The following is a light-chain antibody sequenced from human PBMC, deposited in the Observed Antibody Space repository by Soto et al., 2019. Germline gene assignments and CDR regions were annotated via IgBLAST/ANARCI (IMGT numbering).Light chain of an antibody. CDR3: SSYTYRKHLV. CDR2: DVT. CDR1: SSDIGGYNS. J-gene: IGLJ1*01. Sequence: QSALTQSPSASGSPGQSVTISCTGTSSDIGGYNSVSWYQQHPGKAPKVMIYDVTKRPSGVPDRFSGSKSGNTASLTVSALQAEDEADYYCSSYTYRKHLVFGTGTKLTV. V-gene: IGLV2-8*01.